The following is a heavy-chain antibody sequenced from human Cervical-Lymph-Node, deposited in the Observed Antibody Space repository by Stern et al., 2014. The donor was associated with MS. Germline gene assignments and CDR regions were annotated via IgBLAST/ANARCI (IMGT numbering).Heavy chain of an antibody. CDR2: IYPGDSEI. Sequence: EVQLVESGAEVKKAGESLRISCKGFGFNFLTYYIAWVRQTPGNGLEWMGNIYPGDSEIRYSPAFQGQVTISADKSTNTAYLQWSSLKASDSAMYYCARHTAGDWYFDLWGRGTLVTVSA. D-gene: IGHD5-18*01. J-gene: IGHJ2*01. V-gene: IGHV5-51*01. CDR3: ARHTAGDWYFDL. CDR1: GFNFLTYY.